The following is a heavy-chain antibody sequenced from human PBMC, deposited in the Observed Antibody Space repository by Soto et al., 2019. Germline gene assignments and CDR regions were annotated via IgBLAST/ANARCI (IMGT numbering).Heavy chain of an antibody. D-gene: IGHD3-22*01. V-gene: IGHV4-39*01. CDR2: IYYSGST. CDR1: GGSISSSSYY. CDR3: ARHSQSSYYDSSGYPYYFDY. J-gene: IGHJ4*02. Sequence: QLQLQESGPGLVKPSETLSLTCTVSGGSISSSSYYWGWIRQPPGKGLEWIGSIYYSGSTYYNPSLKSRVTISVDTSKNQFSLKLSSVTAADTAVYYCARHSQSSYYDSSGYPYYFDYWGQGTLVTVSS.